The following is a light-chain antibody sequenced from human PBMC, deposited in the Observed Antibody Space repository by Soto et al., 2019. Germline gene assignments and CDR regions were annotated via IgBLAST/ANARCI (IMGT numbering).Light chain of an antibody. CDR2: DND. CDR1: SSNIGNNY. CDR3: GTWDSSLSGM. V-gene: IGLV1-51*01. J-gene: IGLJ3*02. Sequence: QSVLTQPPSVSAAPGQKVTISCSGSSSNIGNNYVSWYQQFPGTAPKLLIYDNDKRPSGIPDRFSGSKSGTSATLDITGLQTGDEADYYCGTWDSSLSGMFGGGTKVTVL.